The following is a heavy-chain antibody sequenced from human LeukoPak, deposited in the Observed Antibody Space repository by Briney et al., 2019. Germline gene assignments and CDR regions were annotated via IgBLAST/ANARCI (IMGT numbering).Heavy chain of an antibody. CDR3: ARAVLAGWFDP. CDR1: GGSISSGSYY. J-gene: IGHJ5*02. V-gene: IGHV4-61*02. Sequence: SETVSLTCTVSGGSISSGSYYWSWIRQPAGKGLEWIRRIYTSGSTNYNPSLKSRVTISVDTSKNQFSLKLSSVTAADTAVYYCARAVLAGWFDPWGQGTLVTVSS. D-gene: IGHD3-3*02. CDR2: IYTSGST.